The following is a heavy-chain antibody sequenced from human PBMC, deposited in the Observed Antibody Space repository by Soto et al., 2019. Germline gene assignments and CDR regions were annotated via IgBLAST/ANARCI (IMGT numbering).Heavy chain of an antibody. V-gene: IGHV3-23*01. CDR3: AKGEYYDFWSGYFDY. J-gene: IGHJ4*02. CDR2: ISGSGGST. D-gene: IGHD3-3*01. CDR1: GFTFSSYA. Sequence: GGSLRLSCAASGFTFSSYAMSWVRQAPGKGLEWVSAISGSGGSTYYADSVKGRFTNSRDNSKNTLNLQMNSLRADDTAVYYCAKGEYYDFWSGYFDYWGQGTLVTVSS.